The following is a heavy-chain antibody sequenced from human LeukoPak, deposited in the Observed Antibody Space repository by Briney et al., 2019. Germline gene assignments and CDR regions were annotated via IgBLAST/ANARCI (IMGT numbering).Heavy chain of an antibody. CDR2: INHSGST. CDR3: ARVGRIAAAGYPVTAIRGRWFDP. Sequence: SETLSLTCAVYGGSFSGYYWSWIRQPPGKGLEWIGEINHSGSTNYNPSLKSRVTISVDTSKNQFSLKLSSVTAADTAVYYCARVGRIAAAGYPVTAIRGRWFDPWGQGTLVTVSS. CDR1: GGSFSGYY. D-gene: IGHD6-13*01. J-gene: IGHJ5*02. V-gene: IGHV4-34*01.